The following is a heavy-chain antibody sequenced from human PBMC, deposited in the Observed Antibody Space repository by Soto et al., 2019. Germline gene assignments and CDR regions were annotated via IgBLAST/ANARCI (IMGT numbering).Heavy chain of an antibody. V-gene: IGHV3-48*01. D-gene: IGHD2-15*01. CDR2: ISSSSSTI. J-gene: IGHJ5*02. CDR1: GFTFSSYS. Sequence: EVQLVESGGGLVQPGGSLRLSCAASGFTFSSYSMNWVRQAPGKGLEWVSYISSSSSTIYYADSVKGRFTISRDNAKNSLYLQMNSLRAEDTAVYYCATQQGGYCSGGSCRDYNWFDPWGQGTLVTVSS. CDR3: ATQQGGYCSGGSCRDYNWFDP.